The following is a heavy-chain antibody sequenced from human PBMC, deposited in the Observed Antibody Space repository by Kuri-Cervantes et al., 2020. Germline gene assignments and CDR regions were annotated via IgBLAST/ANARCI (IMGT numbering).Heavy chain of an antibody. V-gene: IGHV4-38-2*01. Sequence: SQTLSLTCAVSGFFISSGYYWGWIRQPPGRGLEWIGSIYHSGSTYYNASLKSRVTISVDTSKIQFSLKLSSVTAADTAVYYCACIKLDYYYYMGVWGKGTTVTVSS. J-gene: IGHJ6*03. CDR2: IYHSGST. D-gene: IGHD1-1*01. CDR3: ACIKLDYYYYMGV. CDR1: GFFISSGYY.